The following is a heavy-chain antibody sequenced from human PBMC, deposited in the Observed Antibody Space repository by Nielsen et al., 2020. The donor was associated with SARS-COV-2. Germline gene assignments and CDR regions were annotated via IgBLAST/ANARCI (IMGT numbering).Heavy chain of an antibody. CDR3: AKDRSIVVVICFDY. D-gene: IGHD3-22*01. CDR2: ISYDGSNK. J-gene: IGHJ4*02. Sequence: GESLKISCAASGFTFSSYGMHWVRQAPGKGLEWVAVISYDGSNKYYADSVKGRFTISRDNSKNTLYLQMNSLRAEDTAVYYCAKDRSIVVVICFDYWGQGTLVTVSS. V-gene: IGHV3-30*18. CDR1: GFTFSSYG.